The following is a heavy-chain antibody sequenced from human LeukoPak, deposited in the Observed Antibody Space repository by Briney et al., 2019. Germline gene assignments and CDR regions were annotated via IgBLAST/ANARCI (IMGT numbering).Heavy chain of an antibody. Sequence: GGSLRLSCAASGFTFSDFWMYWVRQAPVKGLVWISSINEHGTTAYADSVKGRFTISRDNAKNILCLQMNSLRAEDTAVYYCARVRGGNWGQGTLVTVSS. D-gene: IGHD3-16*01. CDR3: ARVRGGN. CDR1: GFTFSDFW. J-gene: IGHJ4*02. CDR2: INEHGTT. V-gene: IGHV3-74*01.